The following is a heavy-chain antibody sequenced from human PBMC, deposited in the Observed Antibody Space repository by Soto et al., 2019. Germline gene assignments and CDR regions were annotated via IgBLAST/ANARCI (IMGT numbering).Heavy chain of an antibody. J-gene: IGHJ4*02. CDR3: ARGMVYAHYYFDY. CDR2: IWYDGSNK. CDR1: GFTFSSYG. Sequence: QVQLVESGGGVVQPGRSLRLSCAASGFTFSSYGMHWVRQAPGKGLEWVAVIWYDGSNKYYADSVKGRFTISRDNSKNTLYLQMNSLRAEDTAVYYCARGMVYAHYYFDYWGQGTLVTVSS. D-gene: IGHD2-8*01. V-gene: IGHV3-33*01.